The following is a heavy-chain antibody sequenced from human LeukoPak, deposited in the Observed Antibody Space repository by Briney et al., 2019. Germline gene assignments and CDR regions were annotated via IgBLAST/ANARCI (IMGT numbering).Heavy chain of an antibody. D-gene: IGHD1-26*01. V-gene: IGHV3-43*02. CDR2: VSGNGWTT. CDR3: TQDYMGSYLA. CDR1: GFTFDKYP. J-gene: IGHJ5*02. Sequence: GGSLRLSCAASGFTFDKYPIHWVRQPPGKGLEWVALVSGNGWTTFYAGSVKGRFTISRDNSKNSVYLQMNSLMSVDTALYYCTQDYMGSYLAWGQGTLVTVSS.